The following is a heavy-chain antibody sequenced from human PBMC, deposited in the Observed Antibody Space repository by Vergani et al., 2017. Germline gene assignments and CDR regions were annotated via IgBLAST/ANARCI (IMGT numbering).Heavy chain of an antibody. CDR2: IYHSGST. V-gene: IGHV4-61*02. CDR1: GASMSSVGYY. J-gene: IGHJ4*02. Sequence: QVQLQESGPGLVKPSQTLSLTCTVSGASMSSVGYYWTWIRQSAGKGLEWIGSIYHSGSTHYNPSLKSRVTISVDTSKNDFSLKLTSVTAADTAVYYCTRQPQEGASGPPSVPTWGQGISVIVSS. D-gene: IGHD5-12*01. CDR3: TRQPQEGASGPPSVPT.